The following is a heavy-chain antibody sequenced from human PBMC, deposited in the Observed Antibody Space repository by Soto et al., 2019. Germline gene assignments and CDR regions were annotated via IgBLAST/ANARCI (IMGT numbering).Heavy chain of an antibody. CDR1: GGSVSSGGDY. D-gene: IGHD5-18*01. V-gene: IGHV4-30-4*01. J-gene: IGHJ4*02. CDR3: ATERGSTYGYFDY. CDR2: ISGSGST. Sequence: SETLSLTCTVSGGSVSSGGDYWSWIRQSPGKGLEWIGYISGSGSTGYNPSLKNRLTMSVDRSKDQFTLRLTSVTVADTAVYFCATERGSTYGYFDYWGQGTQVTVYS.